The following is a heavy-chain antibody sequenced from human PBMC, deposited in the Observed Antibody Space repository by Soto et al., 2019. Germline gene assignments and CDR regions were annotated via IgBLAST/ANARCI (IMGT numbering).Heavy chain of an antibody. Sequence: GGSLILSCAASGFTFSSYAMSWVRQAPGKGLEWVSAISGSGGSTYYADSVRGRFTVSRDNSKNSLSLRMNSLRDEDTAVYFCAKRSPYSSGWYSPIFDYWGQGALVTVSS. J-gene: IGHJ4*02. D-gene: IGHD6-13*01. CDR1: GFTFSSYA. CDR2: ISGSGGST. CDR3: AKRSPYSSGWYSPIFDY. V-gene: IGHV3-23*01.